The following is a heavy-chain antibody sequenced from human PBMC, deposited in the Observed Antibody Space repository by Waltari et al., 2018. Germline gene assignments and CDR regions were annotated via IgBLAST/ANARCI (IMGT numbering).Heavy chain of an antibody. CDR2: INSDGSST. Sequence: EVQLVESGGGLVQPGGSLRLSCAASGFTFSSYWMHWVRQAPGKGLVWVSRINSDGSSTSYADSVKGRFTISRDNAKNTLYLQMNSLRAEDTAVYYCARGTDRHITIFGVVINWFDPWGQGTLVTVS. CDR3: ARGTDRHITIFGVVINWFDP. CDR1: GFTFSSYW. V-gene: IGHV3-74*01. D-gene: IGHD3-3*01. J-gene: IGHJ5*02.